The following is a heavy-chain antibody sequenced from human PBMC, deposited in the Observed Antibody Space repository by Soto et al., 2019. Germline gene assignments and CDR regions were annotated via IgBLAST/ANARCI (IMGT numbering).Heavy chain of an antibody. CDR1: GFTFSNAW. CDR3: STDSATEVVTANYAFDI. Sequence: GGSLRLSCAASGFTFSNAWMSWVRQAPGKGLEWVGRIKSITDGGTTDYTAPVKCRFTISRDDSKNKPYLQMNSLKTEDAVVYYCSTDSATEVVTANYAFDIWGQGTMVTVSS. V-gene: IGHV3-15*01. D-gene: IGHD2-21*02. CDR2: IKSITDGGTT. J-gene: IGHJ3*02.